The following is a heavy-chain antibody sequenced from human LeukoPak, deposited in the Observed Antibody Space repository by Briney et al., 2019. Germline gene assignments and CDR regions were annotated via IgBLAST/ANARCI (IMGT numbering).Heavy chain of an antibody. CDR3: VRVEYSSSSLDY. CDR2: IKQDGSEK. Sequence: GGSLRLSCAASGSSFSRYWMSWVRQAPGKGLEWVASIKQDGSEKDYVDSVKGRFTISRDNAKNSLYLQMNSLRAEDSVVYYCVRVEYSSSSLDYWGQGTLVTVSS. V-gene: IGHV3-7*01. D-gene: IGHD6-6*01. J-gene: IGHJ4*02. CDR1: GSSFSRYW.